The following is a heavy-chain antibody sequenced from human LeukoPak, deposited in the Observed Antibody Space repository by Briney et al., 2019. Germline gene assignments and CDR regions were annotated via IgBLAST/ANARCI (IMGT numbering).Heavy chain of an antibody. D-gene: IGHD3-10*01. Sequence: GGSLRLSCAASGFTFSSYGMHWVRQAPGKGLEWVAFIRYDGSNKYYADSVKGRFTISRDNSKNTLYLQMNSLRAEDTAVYYCAKNGLLWFESPGMGYFDYWGQGTLVTVSS. V-gene: IGHV3-30*02. CDR2: IRYDGSNK. CDR1: GFTFSSYG. J-gene: IGHJ4*02. CDR3: AKNGLLWFESPGMGYFDY.